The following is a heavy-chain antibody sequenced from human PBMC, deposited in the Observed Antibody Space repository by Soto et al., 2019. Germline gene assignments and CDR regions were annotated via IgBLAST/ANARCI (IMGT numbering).Heavy chain of an antibody. CDR3: ARDVYGDYWGKFDY. V-gene: IGHV3-7*01. CDR1: GFTFSSYW. J-gene: IGHJ4*02. CDR2: IKQDGSEK. Sequence: GGSLRLSCAASGFTFSSYWMSWVRQAPGKGLEWVANIKQDGSEKYYVDSVKGRFTISRDNAKNSLYLQMNSLRAEDTAVYYCARDVYGDYWGKFDYWGQGTLVTVSS. D-gene: IGHD4-17*01.